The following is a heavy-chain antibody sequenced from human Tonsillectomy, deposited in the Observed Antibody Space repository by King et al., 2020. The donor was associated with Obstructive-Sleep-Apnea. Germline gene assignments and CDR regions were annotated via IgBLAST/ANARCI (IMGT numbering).Heavy chain of an antibody. CDR1: GFTFSSYG. CDR3: AKDAGIAVAGSDY. Sequence: VQLVESGGGVVQPGRSLRLSCAASGFTFSSYGMHWVRQAPGKGLEWVAVISYDGSNKYYADSVKGRFTISRDNSKNTLYLQMNSLRAEDTAVYYCAKDAGIAVAGSDYWGQGTLVTVSS. D-gene: IGHD6-19*01. V-gene: IGHV3-30*18. J-gene: IGHJ4*02. CDR2: ISYDGSNK.